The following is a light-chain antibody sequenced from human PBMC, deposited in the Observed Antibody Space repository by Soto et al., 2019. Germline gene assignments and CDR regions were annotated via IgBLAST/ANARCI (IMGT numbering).Light chain of an antibody. CDR1: TSDVGAYNC. Sequence: QSALTQPASVSGSPGQSVSISCTGSTSDVGAYNCVAWYQHKPGKAPRLLIYEVDHRPSGISPRFSGSKSGNTASLTISGLQTDDEADYYCSSYTVINTAVFGGGTKLTVL. CDR2: EVD. J-gene: IGLJ3*02. CDR3: SSYTVINTAV. V-gene: IGLV2-14*01.